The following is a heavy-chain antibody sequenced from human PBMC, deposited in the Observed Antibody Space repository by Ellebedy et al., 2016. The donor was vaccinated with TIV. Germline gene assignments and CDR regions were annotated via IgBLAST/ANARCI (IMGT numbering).Heavy chain of an antibody. Sequence: SETLSLXXTVSGGSVSSGNYYWSWIRQPPGKGLEWIGYVYYTGSTYYNPSLKSRVTISVDTSKNQFSLKLSSVNAADTAVYHCARIAARYYGMDVWGQGTTVTVSS. CDR3: ARIAARYYGMDV. D-gene: IGHD6-6*01. J-gene: IGHJ6*02. CDR2: VYYTGST. V-gene: IGHV4-61*01. CDR1: GGSVSSGNYY.